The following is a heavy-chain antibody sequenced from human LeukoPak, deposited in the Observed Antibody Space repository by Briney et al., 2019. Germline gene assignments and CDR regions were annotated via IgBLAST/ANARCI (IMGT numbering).Heavy chain of an antibody. J-gene: IGHJ3*02. V-gene: IGHV4-30-2*01. CDR2: IQHSGGT. CDR3: ASPMTLVLRGLAGIDAFNI. CDR1: GVSISSGGYY. Sequence: SQTLSLTCTVSGVSISSGGYYWSWIRQPPGKGLEWIGHIQHSGGTYYSPSLRSRVTMSLDRSKNQFSLNLSSATAADTAVYYCASPMTLVLRGLAGIDAFNIWGQGTMVTVSS. D-gene: IGHD3-22*01.